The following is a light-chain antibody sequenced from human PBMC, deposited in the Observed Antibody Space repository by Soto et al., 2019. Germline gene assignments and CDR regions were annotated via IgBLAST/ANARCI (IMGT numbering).Light chain of an antibody. J-gene: IGKJ3*01. V-gene: IGKV1-39*01. CDR3: QQSYNTPLT. CDR2: AAS. CDR1: QSISSN. Sequence: DIQMTQSPSSLSASVGDRVTITCRASQSISSNLNWYQQKPGKAPKFLIYAASSLQSGVPSRFSGSGSGTDFTLTISSLQPEDFATYYWQQSYNTPLTFGPGTKVDIK.